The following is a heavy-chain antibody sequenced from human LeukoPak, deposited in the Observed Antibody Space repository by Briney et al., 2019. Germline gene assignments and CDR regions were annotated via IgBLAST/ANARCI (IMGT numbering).Heavy chain of an antibody. CDR2: IFYSGNT. CDR3: ARVGYNSAFDI. J-gene: IGHJ3*02. CDR1: GGSISTYY. Sequence: SETLSLTCTVSGGSISTYYWSLIQQPPGKGLEWIGYIFYSGNTNYNPSLKGRVTISVDTSKNQFSLKLSSVTAADTAVYYCARVGYNSAFDIWGEGTMVTVSS. D-gene: IGHD5-24*01. V-gene: IGHV4-59*01.